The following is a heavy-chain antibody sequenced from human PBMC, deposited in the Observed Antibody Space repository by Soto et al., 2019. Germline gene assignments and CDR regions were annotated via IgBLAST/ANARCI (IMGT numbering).Heavy chain of an antibody. Sequence: GGALRLSCLASGFSFNSFNMKWIRRAPGRGLEWVASISVSGDNICYGDSVQGRFTISRDNSKRSVFLDLSSLRVEDTAVYYCARDLGLLKSLFDYWRQVTPVTVS. CDR3: ARDLGLLKSLFDY. D-gene: IGHD3-16*01. CDR1: GFSFNSFN. CDR2: ISVSGDNI. V-gene: IGHV3-21*01. J-gene: IGHJ4*02.